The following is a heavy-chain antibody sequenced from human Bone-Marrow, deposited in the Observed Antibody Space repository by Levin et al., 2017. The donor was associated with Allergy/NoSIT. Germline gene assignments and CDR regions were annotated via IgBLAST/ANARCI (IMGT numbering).Heavy chain of an antibody. D-gene: IGHD2-15*01. Sequence: GGSLRLSCTTSGFPFSTYGMAWVRQAPGKGLEWVASITSTSKYIHYADSVKGRFTLSRDHANNSLSLQMNRLRGEETAVYYCARAAGAAGRGGMDVWGQGTTVTVSS. J-gene: IGHJ6*02. CDR2: ITSTSKYI. CDR1: GFPFSTYG. V-gene: IGHV3-21*01. CDR3: ARAAGAAGRGGMDV.